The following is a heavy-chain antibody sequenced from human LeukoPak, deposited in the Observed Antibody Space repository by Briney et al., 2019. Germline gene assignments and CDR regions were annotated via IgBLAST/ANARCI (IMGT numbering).Heavy chain of an antibody. CDR1: GFTFSNAW. Sequence: PGGSLRLSCAPSGFTFSNAWMTWVRQAPGKGLEWVGRIKSKTDGGTTDYAAPVKGRFTISRDDSKNTLYLQMNSLKTEDTAVYYCAKARGSRADDGLDVWGQGTMVTVSS. J-gene: IGHJ3*01. CDR2: IKSKTDGGTT. D-gene: IGHD3-16*01. V-gene: IGHV3-15*01. CDR3: AKARGSRADDGLDV.